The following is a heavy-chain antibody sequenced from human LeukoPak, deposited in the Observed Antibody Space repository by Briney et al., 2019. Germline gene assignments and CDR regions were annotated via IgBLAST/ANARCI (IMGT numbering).Heavy chain of an antibody. J-gene: IGHJ3*01. D-gene: IGHD4-23*01. CDR2: ISTSDRRV. CDR1: GFTFSDRY. CDR3: ARDRAVGASDSYDL. V-gene: IGHV3-11*04. Sequence: PGGSLRLSCTGSGFTFSDRYMAWIRQRPGKSLEWLSYISTSDRRVYLADSVKGRFTVSRDDARKSLFLQMNSLTPDDTALYYCARDRAVGASDSYDLWGPGTMVIVSS.